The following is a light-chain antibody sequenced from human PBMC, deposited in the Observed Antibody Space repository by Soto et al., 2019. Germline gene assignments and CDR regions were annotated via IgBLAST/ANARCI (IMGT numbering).Light chain of an antibody. J-gene: IGKJ1*01. CDR3: QQYGSSPWT. Sequence: EIVLTQSPGTLSLSPGERATLSCRASQSVSSNYLAWYQQKPGQAPRPLIYGASSRATGIPDRFSGSGAGTDFPLTISRLESEDFAVYYCQQYGSSPWTFSQGTKVEIK. CDR1: QSVSSNY. V-gene: IGKV3-20*01. CDR2: GAS.